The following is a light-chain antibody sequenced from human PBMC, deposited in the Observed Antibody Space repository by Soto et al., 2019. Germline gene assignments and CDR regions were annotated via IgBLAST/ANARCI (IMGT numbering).Light chain of an antibody. CDR2: HTS. CDR3: HQRQSWPRT. Sequence: EIVLTQSPATLSSSPGERPTLCCMASQTVNSRLAWYKHKPGQXPRXXIYHTSNRATGIPARFSGSGSGTDLTITISSLEPEDFAVYYCHQRQSWPRTFGQGTKVDIK. J-gene: IGKJ1*01. CDR1: QTVNSR. V-gene: IGKV3-11*01.